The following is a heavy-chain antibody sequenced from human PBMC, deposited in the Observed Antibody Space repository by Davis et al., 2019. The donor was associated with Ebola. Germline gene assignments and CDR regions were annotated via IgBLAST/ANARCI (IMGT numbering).Heavy chain of an antibody. CDR2: INHSGST. D-gene: IGHD2-2*01. CDR3: ARDRYCSSTSCDHLLDYGMDV. J-gene: IGHJ6*02. V-gene: IGHV4-34*01. Sequence: PSETLSLTCAVYGGSFSGYYWSWIRQPPGKGLEWIGEINHSGSTNYNPSLKSRVTISVDTSKNQFSLKLSSVTAADTAVYYCARDRYCSSTSCDHLLDYGMDVWGQGTTVTVSS. CDR1: GGSFSGYY.